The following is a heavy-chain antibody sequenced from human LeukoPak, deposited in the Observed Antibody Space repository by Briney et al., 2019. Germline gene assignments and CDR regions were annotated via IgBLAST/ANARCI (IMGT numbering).Heavy chain of an antibody. J-gene: IGHJ4*02. Sequence: GGSLRLSCVGSGFTFRSHAMSWVRQAPEKGLEFVSGIYENGGTTYYADFVKGRFSISRDNSKNTLYLQMDSLRGEDTAVYYCAKDFRIGYSAHFDYWGQGALVTVSS. D-gene: IGHD2-21*01. V-gene: IGHV3-23*01. CDR2: IYENGGTT. CDR1: GFTFRSHA. CDR3: AKDFRIGYSAHFDY.